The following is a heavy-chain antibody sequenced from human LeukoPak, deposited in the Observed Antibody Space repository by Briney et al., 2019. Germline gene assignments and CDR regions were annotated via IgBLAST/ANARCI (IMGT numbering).Heavy chain of an antibody. J-gene: IGHJ4*02. CDR1: GGSISSGGYY. Sequence: SETLSLTCTVSGGSISSGGYYWSWIRQHPGKGLEWIGYIYYSGSTYYNPSLKSRVTISVDTSKNQFSLKLSSVTAADTAVYYCAREDYDSSGYYELYYFDYWGQGTLVTVSS. D-gene: IGHD3-22*01. V-gene: IGHV4-31*03. CDR3: AREDYDSSGYYELYYFDY. CDR2: IYYSGST.